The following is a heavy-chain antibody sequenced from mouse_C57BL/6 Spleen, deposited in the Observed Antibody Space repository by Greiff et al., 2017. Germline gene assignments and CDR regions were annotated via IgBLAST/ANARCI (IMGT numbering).Heavy chain of an antibody. J-gene: IGHJ1*03. CDR1: GYAFTSYW. V-gene: IGHV1-80*01. CDR2: IYPGDGDT. Sequence: QVQLQQSGAELVKPWASVTISCKASGYAFTSYWMHWVNQRPGQGLEWIGQIYPGDGDTNYNGKFKGKATLTADTSSSTDYMKLSSLTSEAAAVYDAARYYGGNYKGYFDVWGTGTTVTVSS. CDR3: ARYYGGNYKGYFDV. D-gene: IGHD1-1*02.